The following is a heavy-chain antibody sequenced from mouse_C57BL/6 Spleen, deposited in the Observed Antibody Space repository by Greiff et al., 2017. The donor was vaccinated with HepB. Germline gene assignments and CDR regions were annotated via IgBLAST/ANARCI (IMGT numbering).Heavy chain of an antibody. CDR3: ARHEEGYYYGSSYDY. V-gene: IGHV1-62-2*01. CDR1: GYTFTEYT. J-gene: IGHJ2*01. Sequence: QVHLKQSGAELVKPGASVKLSCKASGYTFTEYTIHWVKQRSGQGLEWIGWFYPGSGSIKYNEKFKDKATLTADKSSSTVYMELSRLTSEDSAVYSCARHEEGYYYGSSYDYWGQGTTLTVSS. D-gene: IGHD1-1*01. CDR2: FYPGSGSI.